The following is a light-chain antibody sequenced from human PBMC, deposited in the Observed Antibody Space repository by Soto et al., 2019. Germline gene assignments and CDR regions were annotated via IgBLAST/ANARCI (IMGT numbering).Light chain of an antibody. J-gene: IGLJ2*01. CDR1: SSDVGSYNV. CDR3: CSYAGSTTVV. CDR2: EVN. V-gene: IGLV2-23*02. Sequence: QSVLTQPASVSGSPGQSITISCTGSSSDVGSYNVVSWYQQHPGKAPKVMIYEVNKRPSGVSNRFSGSKSGNTASLTISGLQPEDEGDYYCCSYAGSTTVVFGGGTKLTVL.